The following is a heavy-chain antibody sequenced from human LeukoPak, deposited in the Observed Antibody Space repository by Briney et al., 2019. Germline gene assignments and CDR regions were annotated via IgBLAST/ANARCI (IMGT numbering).Heavy chain of an antibody. D-gene: IGHD3-10*01. CDR3: ASWGNYGSGSYPTHFDY. CDR2: AYPGDSDT. Sequence: GESLKISCKISGYILTRNWIGWVRQVPGKGLEWMGLAYPGDSDTRYSPSFQGQVTISADKSITTAYLQWSSLKASGTAMYYCASWGNYGSGSYPTHFDYWGQGTLVTVSS. J-gene: IGHJ4*02. V-gene: IGHV5-51*01. CDR1: GYILTRNW.